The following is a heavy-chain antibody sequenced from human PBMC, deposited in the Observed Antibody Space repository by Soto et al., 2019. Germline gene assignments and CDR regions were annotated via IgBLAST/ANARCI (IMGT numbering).Heavy chain of an antibody. J-gene: IGHJ4*02. CDR1: GGSISSGGYY. CDR2: IYYSGST. CDR3: ARDKYYDSSGYYRIDY. D-gene: IGHD3-22*01. V-gene: IGHV4-31*03. Sequence: QSQTLSLTCTVSGGSISSGGYYWSWIRQHPGKGLEWIGYIYYSGSTYYNPSLKSRVTISVDTSKNQFSLKLGSVTAADTAVYYCARDKYYDSSGYYRIDYWGQGTLVTVSS.